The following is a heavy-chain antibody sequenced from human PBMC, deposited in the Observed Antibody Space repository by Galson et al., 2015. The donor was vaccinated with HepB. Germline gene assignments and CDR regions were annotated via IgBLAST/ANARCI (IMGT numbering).Heavy chain of an antibody. CDR1: GFTFSSYW. J-gene: IGHJ5*02. Sequence: SLRLSCAASGFTFSSYWMSWVRQAPGKGLECVANIKEDGSEKQYVDSVRGRFTISRDNVKKSMYLQMNSLRVDDTGTYYCSRGFRAWGQGILVTVAS. V-gene: IGHV3-7*01. CDR2: IKEDGSEK. CDR3: SRGFRA.